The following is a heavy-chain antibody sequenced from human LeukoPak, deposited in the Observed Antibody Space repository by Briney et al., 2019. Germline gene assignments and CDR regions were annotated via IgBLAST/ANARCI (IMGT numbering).Heavy chain of an antibody. Sequence: SETLSLTCTVSGGSISSGGYYWSWIRQPPGKGLEWIGHIYHSGSTYYNPSLKSRVTISVDRSKNQFSLKLSSVTAADTAVYYCARANKIVVVTATYFDYWGQGTLVTVSS. CDR1: GGSISSGGYY. V-gene: IGHV4-30-2*01. J-gene: IGHJ4*02. CDR3: ARANKIVVVTATYFDY. CDR2: IYHSGST. D-gene: IGHD2-21*02.